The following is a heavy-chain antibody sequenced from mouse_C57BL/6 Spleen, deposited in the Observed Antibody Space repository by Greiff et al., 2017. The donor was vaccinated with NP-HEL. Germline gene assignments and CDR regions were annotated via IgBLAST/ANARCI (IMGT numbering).Heavy chain of an antibody. D-gene: IGHD1-1*01. CDR2: IDPSDSYT. CDR1: GYTFTSYW. J-gene: IGHJ4*01. CDR3: ARSFDYGEYYAMDY. V-gene: IGHV1-59*01. Sequence: QVQLKQPGAELVRPGTSVKLSCKASGYTFTSYWMHWVKQRPGQGLEWIGVIDPSDSYTNYNQKFKGKATLTVDTSSSTAYMQLSSLTSEDSAVYYCARSFDYGEYYAMDYWGQGTSVTVSS.